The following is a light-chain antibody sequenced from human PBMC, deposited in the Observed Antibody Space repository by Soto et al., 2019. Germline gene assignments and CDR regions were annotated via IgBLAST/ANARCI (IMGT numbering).Light chain of an antibody. J-gene: IGKJ5*01. CDR2: TAS. Sequence: DIQVTQSPCSLCASVGARVTITCRASQDIVGFLAWYQHKPGRAPELLIRTASSLQSGVPSRFSGSGSGTDFTLTINSLQPEDSATYYCQQAYSFPITFGQGTRPEI. V-gene: IGKV1D-12*01. CDR3: QQAYSFPIT. CDR1: QDIVGF.